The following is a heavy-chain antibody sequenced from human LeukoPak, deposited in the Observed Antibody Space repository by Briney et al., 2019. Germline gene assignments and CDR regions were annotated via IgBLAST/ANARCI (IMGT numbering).Heavy chain of an antibody. V-gene: IGHV3-53*01. Sequence: GGSLRLSCAASGFTVSSNYMSWVRQAPGKGLEWVSIIYSGGSTFYADSVKGRFTISRDNSKNTLYLQMNSLRAEDTAVYYCATAFEYQRPTHAFDIWGQGTMVTVSS. J-gene: IGHJ3*02. CDR3: ATAFEYQRPTHAFDI. D-gene: IGHD2-2*01. CDR2: IYSGGST. CDR1: GFTVSSNY.